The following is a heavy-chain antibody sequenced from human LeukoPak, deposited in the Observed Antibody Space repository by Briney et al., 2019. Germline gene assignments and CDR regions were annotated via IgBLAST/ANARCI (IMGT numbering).Heavy chain of an antibody. V-gene: IGHV3-21*01. Sequence: PGGSLRLSCAASGFTFSSYGMHWVRQAPGKGLEWVSSISSSSTYTYYTDSVKGRFTISRDNAKNSLYLQMNSPRAEDTAVYYCARDAAPGIGVAGTSDYWGQGTLVTVSS. D-gene: IGHD6-19*01. CDR3: ARDAAPGIGVAGTSDY. CDR2: ISSSSTYT. J-gene: IGHJ4*02. CDR1: GFTFSSYG.